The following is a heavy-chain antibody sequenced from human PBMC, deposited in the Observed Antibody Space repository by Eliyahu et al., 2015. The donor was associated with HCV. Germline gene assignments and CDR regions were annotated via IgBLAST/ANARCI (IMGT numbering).Heavy chain of an antibody. CDR1: GYSFSNFW. J-gene: IGHJ5*02. V-gene: IGHV5-51*01. CDR2: IYPDXSDT. D-gene: IGHD4-11*01. CDR3: ATLARPTTMSSISTLFDP. Sequence: EVQLVQSAAEVKKPGESLKISCKTSGYSFSNFWIGWVRQVPGKGLEWMGNIYPDXSDTRYSPSLQGHVTISADTSITTAYLHWSSLKASDTGIYYCATLARPTTMSSISTLFDPWGQGTLVTVSS.